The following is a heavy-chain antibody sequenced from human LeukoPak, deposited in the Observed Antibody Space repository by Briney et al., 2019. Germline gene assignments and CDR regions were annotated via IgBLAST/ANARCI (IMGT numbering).Heavy chain of an antibody. J-gene: IGHJ5*02. Sequence: SETLSLTCSVSGGSISNYFWTWLRQPAGKGLEWIGRIYVTGSTIYNPSLKSRVTMSVDRSKNQFSLILNSVTAADTAVYYCARGGRWFGPWGQGALVTVSS. V-gene: IGHV4-4*07. CDR2: IYVTGST. CDR3: ARGGRWFGP. CDR1: GGSISNYF. D-gene: IGHD5-12*01.